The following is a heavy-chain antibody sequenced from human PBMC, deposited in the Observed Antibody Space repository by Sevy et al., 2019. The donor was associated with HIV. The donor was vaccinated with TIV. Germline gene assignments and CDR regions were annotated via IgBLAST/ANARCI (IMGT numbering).Heavy chain of an antibody. CDR3: ARDKSATAVDY. V-gene: IGHV3-74*01. CDR2: INSDGSKT. Sequence: GGSLRLSCAASGFTFSSYWMHWIRQAPGKGLVWVSYINSDGSKTGYADSVKGRFTISRDNAKNTLYLQMNSLRAEDTAVYYCARDKSATAVDYWGQGTLVTVSS. J-gene: IGHJ4*02. CDR1: GFTFSSYW. D-gene: IGHD6-25*01.